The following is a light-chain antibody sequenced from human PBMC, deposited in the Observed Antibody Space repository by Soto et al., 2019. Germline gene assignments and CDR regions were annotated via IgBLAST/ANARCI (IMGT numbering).Light chain of an antibody. CDR3: QQRSSWPPVFT. CDR1: QSVRRD. Sequence: EIVMTQSPVTRSVSPGERATLSCRASQSVRRDLAWYQQKPGQPPRLLMYGASTRATGIPARFSGSGSGTEFTLTISSLQSEDFAVYYCQQRSSWPPVFTFGQGTRLEIK. V-gene: IGKV3-15*01. CDR2: GAS. J-gene: IGKJ5*01.